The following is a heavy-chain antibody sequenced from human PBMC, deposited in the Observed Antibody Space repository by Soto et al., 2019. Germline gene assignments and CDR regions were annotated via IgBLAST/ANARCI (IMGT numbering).Heavy chain of an antibody. D-gene: IGHD3-3*01. Sequence: ASVKVSCKASGYTFTSYAMHWVRQAPGQRLEWMGWINAGNGNTKYSQKFQGRVTITRDTSASTAYMELSSLRSEDTAVYYCALNFWSGYYSGPFDYWGQGTLVTVSS. CDR3: ALNFWSGYYSGPFDY. CDR1: GYTFTSYA. CDR2: INAGNGNT. J-gene: IGHJ4*02. V-gene: IGHV1-3*01.